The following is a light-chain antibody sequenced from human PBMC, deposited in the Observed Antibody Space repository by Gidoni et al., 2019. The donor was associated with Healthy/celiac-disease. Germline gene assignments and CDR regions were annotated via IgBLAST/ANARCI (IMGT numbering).Light chain of an antibody. J-gene: IGKJ4*01. CDR1: QSLSSY. V-gene: IGKV1-39*01. Sequence: DIQMTKSPSSLSASVGDKVTITYRASQSLSSYLNWYQQKPGKAPKLLIYAASSLQSGVPSRFSGSGSGTDFTLTICSLQPEDFAPYYRQQSYSTPRTFGGGTKVEIK. CDR2: AAS. CDR3: QQSYSTPRT.